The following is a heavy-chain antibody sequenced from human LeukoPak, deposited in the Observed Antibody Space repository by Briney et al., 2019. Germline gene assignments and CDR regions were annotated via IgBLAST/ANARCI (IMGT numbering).Heavy chain of an antibody. CDR3: ARMTSAWVIDF. CDR2: IDWDDHK. J-gene: IGHJ4*02. CDR1: GFSLTTSGMR. D-gene: IGHD6-19*01. Sequence: ESGPTLVHPTQTLTLTCTFSGFSLTTSGMRVNWIRQPPGKALEWLARIDWDDHKFYSTSLKTRLTISKDTSQNQVVLRMTNMDPVDTATYFCARMTSAWVIDFWGQGTLVTVSS. V-gene: IGHV2-70*04.